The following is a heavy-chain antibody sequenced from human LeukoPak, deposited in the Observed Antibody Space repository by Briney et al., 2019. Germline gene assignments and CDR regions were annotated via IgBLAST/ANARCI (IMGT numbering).Heavy chain of an antibody. Sequence: SETPSLTCTVSGGSISSYYWSWIRQPAGKGLEWIGRIYTSGSTNYNPSLKSRVTMSVDTSKNQFSLKLSSVTAADTAVYYCASVYYDSSGYDGYYYYMDVWGKGTTVTVSS. CDR3: ASVYYDSSGYDGYYYYMDV. D-gene: IGHD3-22*01. CDR1: GGSISSYY. V-gene: IGHV4-4*07. J-gene: IGHJ6*03. CDR2: IYTSGST.